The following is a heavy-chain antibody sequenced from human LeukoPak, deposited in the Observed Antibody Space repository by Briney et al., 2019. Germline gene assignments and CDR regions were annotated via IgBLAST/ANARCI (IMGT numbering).Heavy chain of an antibody. CDR3: AKSPHSIQHFDY. Sequence: GRSLRLSCAASGFTFSSYGMHWVRQAPGKGLEWVAVISYDGSNKYYADSVKGRFTISRDNSKNTLYLQMNSLRAEDTAVYYCAKSPHSIQHFDYWGQGTLVTVSS. D-gene: IGHD5-18*01. CDR2: ISYDGSNK. V-gene: IGHV3-30*18. J-gene: IGHJ4*02. CDR1: GFTFSSYG.